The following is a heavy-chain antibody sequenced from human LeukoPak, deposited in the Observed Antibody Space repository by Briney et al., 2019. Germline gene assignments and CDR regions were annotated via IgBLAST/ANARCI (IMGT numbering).Heavy chain of an antibody. CDR2: IYTSGST. CDR3: ARHGRIVRGRFDP. J-gene: IGHJ5*02. V-gene: IGHV4-4*09. Sequence: SETLSLTCTVSGGSISSYYWSWIRQPPGKGLEWIGYIYTSGSTNYNPSLKSRVTISVDTSKNQFSLKLSSVTAADTAVYYCARHGRIVRGRFDPWGQGTLVTVSS. CDR1: GGSISSYY. D-gene: IGHD2-15*01.